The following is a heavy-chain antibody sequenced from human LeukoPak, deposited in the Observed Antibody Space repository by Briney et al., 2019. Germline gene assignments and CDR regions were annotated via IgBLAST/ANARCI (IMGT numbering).Heavy chain of an antibody. V-gene: IGHV4-59*01. CDR1: GGSPSRYY. CDR3: AGPSGTYDY. CDR2: IYYSGST. Sequence: PSETLSLTCTVCGGSPSRYYWSWIRQPPRQGLEWIGYIYYSGSTNYNPSLKSRVTISVDTSKNQFSLKLSSVTAADTAVYYCAGPSGTYDYWGQGTLVTVSS. J-gene: IGHJ4*02. D-gene: IGHD1-26*01.